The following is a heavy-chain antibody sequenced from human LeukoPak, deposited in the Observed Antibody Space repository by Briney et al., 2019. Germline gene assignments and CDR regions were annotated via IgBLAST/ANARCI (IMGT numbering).Heavy chain of an antibody. Sequence: SETLSLTCSVSGGSISSYYWSWIRQPPGKGLEWIGYVYYSRSTNSNPSLQSRVTISVDTSKNQFSLQLSSVTAADTAVYYCARYMSGPGPFDYWGQGTLVTVSS. V-gene: IGHV4-59*08. CDR3: ARYMSGPGPFDY. CDR1: GGSISSYY. CDR2: VYYSRST. J-gene: IGHJ4*02. D-gene: IGHD6-19*01.